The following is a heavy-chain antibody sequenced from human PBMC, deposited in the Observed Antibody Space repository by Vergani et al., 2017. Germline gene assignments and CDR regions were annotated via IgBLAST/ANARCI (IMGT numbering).Heavy chain of an antibody. CDR1: GYTFTDHY. Sequence: EVQLVQSGAEVKKPGATMKISCKVSGYTFTDHYMHWVKQAPGKGLEWMGLVDPEDGETIYAEKFKGRVTIAADTSTDTAHLELSSLRSEDTAVYYCATPQTVTTGGMEGWVEETKVVVCS. D-gene: IGHD4-17*01. CDR3: ATPQTVTTGGMEG. J-gene: IGHJ6*04. CDR2: VDPEDGET. V-gene: IGHV1-69-2*01.